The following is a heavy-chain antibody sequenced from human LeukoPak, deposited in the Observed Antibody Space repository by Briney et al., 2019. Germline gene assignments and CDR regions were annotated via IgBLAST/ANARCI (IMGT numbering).Heavy chain of an antibody. J-gene: IGHJ6*02. CDR2: ISAYNGNT. Sequence: ASVKVSCKASGYTFTIYGISWVRQAPGQGLEWMGWISAYNGNTNYAQKLQGRVTMTTDTSTSTAYMELRSLRSDDTAVYYCATIGLTMVRGVIIKLGMDVWGQGTTVTVSS. CDR1: GYTFTIYG. D-gene: IGHD3-10*01. V-gene: IGHV1-18*01. CDR3: ATIGLTMVRGVIIKLGMDV.